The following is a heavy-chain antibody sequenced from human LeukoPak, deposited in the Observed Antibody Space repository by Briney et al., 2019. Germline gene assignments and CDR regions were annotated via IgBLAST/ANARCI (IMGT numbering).Heavy chain of an antibody. V-gene: IGHV1-18*01. J-gene: IGHJ4*02. D-gene: IGHD2-21*02. Sequence: GASVKVSCKASGYTFTSYGISWVRQAPGQGLEWMGWVSTYNGNTKYAQNLQGRVAIIADESTSTAYMELSSLRSEDTAVYYCAVAYCGGDCIYYFDYWGQGTQVTVSS. CDR3: AVAYCGGDCIYYFDY. CDR1: GYTFTSYG. CDR2: VSTYNGNT.